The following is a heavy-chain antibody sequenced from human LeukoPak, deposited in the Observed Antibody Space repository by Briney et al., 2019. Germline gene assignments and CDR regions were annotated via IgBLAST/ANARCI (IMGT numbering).Heavy chain of an antibody. J-gene: IGHJ5*02. D-gene: IGHD3-9*01. CDR3: ASPPLRYFDWLLGS. CDR1: GFTFSSYW. V-gene: IGHV3-74*01. Sequence: GGSLRLPCAASGFTFSSYWMHWVRQAPGKGLVWVSRINSDGRSTSYADSVKGRFTISRDNAKNTLYLQMNSLRAEDTAVYYCASPPLRYFDWLLGSWGQGTLVTVSS. CDR2: INSDGRST.